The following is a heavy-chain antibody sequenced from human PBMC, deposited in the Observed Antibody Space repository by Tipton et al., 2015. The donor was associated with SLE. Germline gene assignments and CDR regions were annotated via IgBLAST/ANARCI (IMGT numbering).Heavy chain of an antibody. J-gene: IGHJ4*02. Sequence: VQLVQSGAEVKKPGESLRISCKGSGYSFTSYWISWVRQMPGKGLEWMGRIDPSDSYTNYSPSFQGHVTISADKSISTAYLQWSSLKASDTAMYYCARTPATVAIAAVGGFDYWGQGTLVTVSS. CDR1: GYSFTSYW. V-gene: IGHV5-10-1*01. CDR2: IDPSDSYT. D-gene: IGHD6-13*01. CDR3: ARTPATVAIAAVGGFDY.